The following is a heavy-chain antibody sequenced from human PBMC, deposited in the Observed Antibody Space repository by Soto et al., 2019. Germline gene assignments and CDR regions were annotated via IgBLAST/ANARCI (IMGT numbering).Heavy chain of an antibody. D-gene: IGHD3-16*02. CDR3: AGYPGLYYGMDV. J-gene: IGHJ6*02. V-gene: IGHV3-23*01. CDR2: ISGSGGST. Sequence: GGSLRLSCAASGFTFSSYAMSWVRQAPGKGLEWVSAISGSGGSTYYADSVKGRFTISRDNSKNTLYLQMNSLRAEDTAVYYCAGYPGLYYGMDVWGQGTTVTVSS. CDR1: GFTFSSYA.